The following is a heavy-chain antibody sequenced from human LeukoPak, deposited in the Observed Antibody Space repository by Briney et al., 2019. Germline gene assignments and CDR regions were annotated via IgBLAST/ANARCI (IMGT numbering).Heavy chain of an antibody. CDR2: INWNGGST. D-gene: IGHD6-13*01. V-gene: IGHV3-20*04. CDR3: ARDTSEQQLVRFRYYYYYMDV. J-gene: IGHJ6*03. CDR1: GFTFDDYG. Sequence: GGSLRLSCAASGFTFDDYGMSWVRPAPGKGLEWVSGINWNGGSTGYADSVKGRFTISRDNAKNSLYLQMNSLRAEDTALYYCARDTSEQQLVRFRYYYYYMDVWGKGTTVTVSS.